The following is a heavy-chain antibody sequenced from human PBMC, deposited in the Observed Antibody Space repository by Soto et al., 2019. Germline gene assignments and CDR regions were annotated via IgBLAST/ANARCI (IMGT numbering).Heavy chain of an antibody. CDR3: ARDASTSWHYLDY. CDR2: IYHSGNT. J-gene: IGHJ4*02. D-gene: IGHD6-13*01. CDR1: GGSISSGGYY. Sequence: QVQLQESGPGLVKPSQTLSLTCTVSGGSISSGGYYWSWIRQHPEKGLEWIGHIYHSGNTYYNPSIKSRVTISVDTSKNQFSLKLSSVTAADTAVYYCARDASTSWHYLDYWGQGTLVTVSS. V-gene: IGHV4-31*03.